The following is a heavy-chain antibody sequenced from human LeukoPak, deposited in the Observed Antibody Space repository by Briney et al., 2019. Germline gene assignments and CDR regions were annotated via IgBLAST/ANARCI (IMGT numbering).Heavy chain of an antibody. V-gene: IGHV3-21*01. CDR2: IDSSRDNR. Sequence: PGRSRRLSCAVSGFTFSSYSMYWVRPAPGKGLEWVSSIDSSRDNRYYADSVEGRFTISRDNAKNSLYLQMNSLRAEDTAVYYCATVPRYALCYWGQGTLVTVSS. CDR3: ATVPRYALCY. CDR1: GFTFSSYS. J-gene: IGHJ4*02. D-gene: IGHD1-1*01.